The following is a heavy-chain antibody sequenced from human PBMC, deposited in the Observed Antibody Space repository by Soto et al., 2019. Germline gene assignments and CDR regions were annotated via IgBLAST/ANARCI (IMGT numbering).Heavy chain of an antibody. D-gene: IGHD6-13*01. CDR2: IYFSGST. Sequence: QLQLQESGPGLVKPSQTLSLTCAVSGGSISNGGYYWSWIRQHPGKGLEWIGSIYFSGSTYYNPSLKSRGTISVGHAKDPFPLKLRSLAGAETAGEYRGRGSHLQQPHQPGGGGYMDVWGKGTTVTVSS. J-gene: IGHJ6*03. V-gene: IGHV4-31*10. CDR3: GRGSHLQQPHQPGGGGYMDV. CDR1: GGSISNGGYY.